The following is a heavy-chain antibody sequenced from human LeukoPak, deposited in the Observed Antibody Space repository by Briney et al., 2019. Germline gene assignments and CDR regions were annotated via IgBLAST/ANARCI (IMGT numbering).Heavy chain of an antibody. CDR1: GFTFSSYV. CDR2: MSSDGSKI. D-gene: IGHD2-15*01. Sequence: GGSLRLSCEASGFTFSSYVMHWVRQAPGKGLEWVALMSSDGSKIYYADSAKGRFTISRDNSKNTLYLQMNSLRAEDTAVYYCAKVPSHCSGGSCYFDYWGQGTLVTVSS. J-gene: IGHJ4*02. CDR3: AKVPSHCSGGSCYFDY. V-gene: IGHV3-30-3*01.